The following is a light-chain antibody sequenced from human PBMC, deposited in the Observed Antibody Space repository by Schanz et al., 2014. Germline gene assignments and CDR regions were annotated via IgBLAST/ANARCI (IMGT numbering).Light chain of an antibody. CDR1: QSVSTN. J-gene: IGKJ1*01. Sequence: EIVMTQSPATLSLSPGERATLSCRASQSVSTNLAWYQQKPGQAPSLLIYDASTRATGVLPTFSGSGSGTEFTLTISSLQSEDFAVYYCQQYSNMPSFGQGTKVEIK. V-gene: IGKV3-15*01. CDR2: DAS. CDR3: QQYSNMPS.